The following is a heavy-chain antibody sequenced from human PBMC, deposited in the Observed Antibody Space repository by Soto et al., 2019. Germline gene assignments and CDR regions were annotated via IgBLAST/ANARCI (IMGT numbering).Heavy chain of an antibody. CDR3: AKDGWQQLFLY. Sequence: ASVKVYCKASGYTFTSYAMHCVRQAPGQRLEWMGWINAGSGNTKYSQKFQGRVTMTRDTSTSTVYMELSSLRSEDTAVYYCAKDGWQQLFLYWCQGTLVTVSS. CDR2: INAGSGNT. D-gene: IGHD6-13*01. V-gene: IGHV1-3*01. J-gene: IGHJ4*02. CDR1: GYTFTSYA.